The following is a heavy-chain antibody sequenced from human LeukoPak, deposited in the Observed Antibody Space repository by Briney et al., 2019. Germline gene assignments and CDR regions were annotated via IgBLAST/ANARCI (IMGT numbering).Heavy chain of an antibody. CDR1: GFTFSNYW. Sequence: GGSLRLSCAASGFTFSNYWMSWVRQTPGKGPEWVGDIKTDGSDKYYVGSVKGRFTISRDNAKNSLYLQMNSLRAEDTAVYYCARDSLIQYGSGSYWGFDYWGQGILVTVSS. J-gene: IGHJ4*02. D-gene: IGHD3-10*01. CDR2: IKTDGSDK. V-gene: IGHV3-7*03. CDR3: ARDSLIQYGSGSYWGFDY.